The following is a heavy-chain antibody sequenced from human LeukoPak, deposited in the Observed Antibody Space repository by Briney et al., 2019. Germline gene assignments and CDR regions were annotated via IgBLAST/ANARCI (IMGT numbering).Heavy chain of an antibody. CDR1: GYTFTGYY. Sequence: ASVKVSCKASGYTFTGYYMHWVRQAPGQGLEWMGWINPNSGGTNYAQKFQGRVTMTRDTSISTAYMEPSRLRSDDTAVYYCARRDPQLWQKYYYYYGMDVWGQGTTVTVSS. J-gene: IGHJ6*02. D-gene: IGHD5-18*01. V-gene: IGHV1-2*02. CDR3: ARRDPQLWQKYYYYYGMDV. CDR2: INPNSGGT.